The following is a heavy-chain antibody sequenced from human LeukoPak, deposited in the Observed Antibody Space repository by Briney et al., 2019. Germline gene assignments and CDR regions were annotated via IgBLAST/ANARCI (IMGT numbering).Heavy chain of an antibody. CDR2: INPNIGGT. J-gene: IGHJ4*02. CDR1: GYTFTGYI. V-gene: IGHV1-2*07. D-gene: IGHD3-10*01. Sequence: ASVSVSCEPSGYTFTGYIMHWVRHSPEQRRGCMVWINPNIGGTNYAHNFQSRDTITTDTSLNTPYMESSMLRSDDTAVYYSASVGDEYGSGSYDPFDYWGQGTLVTVSS. CDR3: ASVGDEYGSGSYDPFDY.